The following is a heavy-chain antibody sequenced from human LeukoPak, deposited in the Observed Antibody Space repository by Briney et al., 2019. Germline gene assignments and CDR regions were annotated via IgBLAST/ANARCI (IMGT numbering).Heavy chain of an antibody. V-gene: IGHV5-51*01. Sequence: GESLKISCKGSGYSFTSYWIGWVRQMPGKGLEWMGIIYPGDSDIRDSPSFQGQVTISADKSISTAYLQWSSLRASDTAIYYCAKRGVGPADAFDIWGQGTMVTVSS. J-gene: IGHJ3*02. CDR1: GYSFTSYW. D-gene: IGHD1-26*01. CDR3: AKRGVGPADAFDI. CDR2: IYPGDSDI.